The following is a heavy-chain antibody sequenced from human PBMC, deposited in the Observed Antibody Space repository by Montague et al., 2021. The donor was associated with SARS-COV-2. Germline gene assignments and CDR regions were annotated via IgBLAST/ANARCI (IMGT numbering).Heavy chain of an antibody. CDR3: ARLGDGVVPSPILGVGPYYSYYYMDV. CDR1: GTSFSGYY. V-gene: IGHV4-34*01. CDR2: INHGGST. J-gene: IGHJ6*03. D-gene: IGHD3-10*01. Sequence: SETLSLTCAVHGTSFSGYYWNWIRQPPGKGLEWIGEINHGGSTKYSPSLKSRLTISADTSKNQFSLKLTSVAAADTAVYYCARLGDGVVPSPILGVGPYYSYYYMDVWGKGTTVPVSS.